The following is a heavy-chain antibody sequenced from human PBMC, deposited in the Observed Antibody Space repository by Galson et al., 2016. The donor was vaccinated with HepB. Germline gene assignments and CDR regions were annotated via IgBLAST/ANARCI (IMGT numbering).Heavy chain of an antibody. CDR2: IFPMFGRA. CDR1: GYTFVSYG. CDR3: AREFEAPNTGGWLLPSDIYGMDV. Sequence: SVKVSCKASGYTFVSYGFTWVRQAPGQGFEWMGGIFPMFGRAKYAQKFQDRVTITADKATSTAYMELTSLTSEDTAVYYCAREFEAPNTGGWLLPSDIYGMDVWGQGTTVIVSS. J-gene: IGHJ6*02. V-gene: IGHV1-69*06. D-gene: IGHD2-8*02.